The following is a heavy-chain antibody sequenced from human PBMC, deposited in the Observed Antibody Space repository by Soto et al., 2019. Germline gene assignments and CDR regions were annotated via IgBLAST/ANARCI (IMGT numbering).Heavy chain of an antibody. Sequence: ASVKVSCKASGYSFTTYGISWVRQAPGQGLEWMGWISGYNGDTNNAQKFQDRVTMTIDRSTTTAYLELRSLTSDDTAVYYCAKNGHPPYYYYGMDVWGQGTMGHRLL. V-gene: IGHV1-18*01. CDR1: GYSFTTYG. D-gene: IGHD2-8*01. J-gene: IGHJ6*02. CDR2: ISGYNGDT. CDR3: AKNGHPPYYYYGMDV.